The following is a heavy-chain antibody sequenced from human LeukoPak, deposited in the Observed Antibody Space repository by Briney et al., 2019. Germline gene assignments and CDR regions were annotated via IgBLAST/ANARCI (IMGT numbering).Heavy chain of an antibody. CDR2: ISSSSSYI. Sequence: GGSLRLSCAASGFTFSSYSMNWVRQAPGKGLEWVASISSSSSYIYYADSVKGRFTISRDNAKNSLYLQMNSLRAEDTAVYYCAREGGSSGWYYFAYWGQGTLVTVSS. D-gene: IGHD6-19*01. CDR3: AREGGSSGWYYFAY. V-gene: IGHV3-21*01. J-gene: IGHJ4*02. CDR1: GFTFSSYS.